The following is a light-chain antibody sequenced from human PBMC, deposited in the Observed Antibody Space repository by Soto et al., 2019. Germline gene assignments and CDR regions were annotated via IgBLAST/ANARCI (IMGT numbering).Light chain of an antibody. CDR3: GTWDTSLSVVV. V-gene: IGLV1-51*01. CDR2: DNS. J-gene: IGLJ3*02. CDR1: SSNIGNND. Sequence: QSVLTQPPSVSAAPGQRVTISCSGSSSNIGNNDVSWYQQLPGTAPNLLIYDNSKRPSGIPDRFSGSKSGASATLGITGLQAGDEADYYCGTWDTSLSVVVFGGGTKLTAL.